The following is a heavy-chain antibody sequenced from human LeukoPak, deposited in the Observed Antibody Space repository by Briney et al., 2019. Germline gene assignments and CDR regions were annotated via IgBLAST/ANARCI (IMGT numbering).Heavy chain of an antibody. V-gene: IGHV3-7*01. D-gene: IGHD3-10*01. J-gene: IGHJ6*02. Sequence: GGSLRLSCAASGFTFSTYWMSWVRKAPGKRLEWVANIKEDGSESHYVDSVKGRFTISRDNAKNSLYLQVNSLRAEDTAMYFCAKAGLLWFGESWMDVWGQGTTVTVSS. CDR3: AKAGLLWFGESWMDV. CDR1: GFTFSTYW. CDR2: IKEDGSES.